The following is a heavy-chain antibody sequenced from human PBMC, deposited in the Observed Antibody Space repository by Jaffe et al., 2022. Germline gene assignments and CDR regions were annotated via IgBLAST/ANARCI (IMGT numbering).Heavy chain of an antibody. J-gene: IGHJ4*02. D-gene: IGHD1-26*01. CDR1: GYSFTSYW. Sequence: EVQLVQSGAEVKKPGESLKISCKGSGYSFTSYWIGWVRQMPGKGLEWMGIIYPGDSDTRYSPSFQGQVTISADKSISTAYLQWSSLKASDTAMYYCVRCPLGGWELLYYFDYWGQGTLVTVSS. CDR2: IYPGDSDT. CDR3: VRCPLGGWELLYYFDY. V-gene: IGHV5-51*03.